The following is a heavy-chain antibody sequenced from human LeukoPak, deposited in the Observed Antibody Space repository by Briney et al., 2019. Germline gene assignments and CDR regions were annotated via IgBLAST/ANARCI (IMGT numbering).Heavy chain of an antibody. CDR1: GFPFSSYW. J-gene: IGHJ4*02. V-gene: IGHV3-74*01. D-gene: IGHD3-22*01. CDR2: INSDESST. Sequence: GGSLRLSCAASGFPFSSYWMYWVRQAPGKGLVWVSRINSDESSTSYADSVKGRFTISRDNAKNTLYLQMNSLKTEDTAVYYCSTTYYYDSSEGYWGQGTLVTVSS. CDR3: STTYYYDSSEGY.